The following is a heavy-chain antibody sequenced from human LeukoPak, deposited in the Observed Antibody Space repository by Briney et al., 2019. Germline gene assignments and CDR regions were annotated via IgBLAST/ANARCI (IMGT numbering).Heavy chain of an antibody. CDR1: GYTLTNYG. J-gene: IGHJ4*02. D-gene: IGHD6-19*01. CDR2: ISAYNGNT. V-gene: IGHV1-18*01. Sequence: ASVKVSCKASGYTLTNYGISWVRQAPGQGLEWMGWISAYNGNTNYAQKFQGRVTMTTDTSTSTAYMELGSLRFDDTAVYYCARDRGSLAVGDSRTSDHWGQGTLVTVSS. CDR3: ARDRGSLAVGDSRTSDH.